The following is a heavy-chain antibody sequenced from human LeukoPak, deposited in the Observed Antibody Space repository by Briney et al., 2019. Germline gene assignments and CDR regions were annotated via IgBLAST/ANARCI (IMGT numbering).Heavy chain of an antibody. CDR3: ARDLRQEAPFDY. CDR2: INPSGDST. V-gene: IGHV1-46*01. CDR1: GYIFSRFY. Sequence: ASVKVSCKASGYIFSRFYMHWVRQAPGQGLEWMGIINPSGDSTNYAQKFQGRVTMTRDTSTNTLYMELSSLRSEDTAVYYCARDLRQEAPFDYWGQGTLVTVSS. J-gene: IGHJ4*02.